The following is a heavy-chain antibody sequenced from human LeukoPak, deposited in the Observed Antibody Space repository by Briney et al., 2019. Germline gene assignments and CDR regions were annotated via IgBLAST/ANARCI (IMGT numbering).Heavy chain of an antibody. V-gene: IGHV4-34*01. D-gene: IGHD1-26*01. CDR2: IKDGGIT. CDR3: ARGTLVGATPFDY. J-gene: IGHJ4*02. Sequence: SETLSLTCAVYSGSLSGYYWSWIRQPPGKGLEWIGEIKDGGITNYNPSLRSRVTISVDTSKKQFSLKLSSVTAADTAVYYCARGTLVGATPFDYWGQGTLVTVSS. CDR1: SGSLSGYY.